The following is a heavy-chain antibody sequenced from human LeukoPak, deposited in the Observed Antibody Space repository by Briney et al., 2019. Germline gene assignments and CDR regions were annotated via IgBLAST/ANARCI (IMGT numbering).Heavy chain of an antibody. V-gene: IGHV3-30*18. CDR1: GFTFSSYG. CDR2: ISYDGSYK. Sequence: GGSLRLSCAASGFTFSSYGMHRVRQAPGKGLDWEAVISYDGSYKYYADSVKGRFTISRDNSKNTLYLQMNSLRAEDTAVYYCAKDRYSGYVGLFDYWGQGTLVTVSS. J-gene: IGHJ4*02. D-gene: IGHD5-12*01. CDR3: AKDRYSGYVGLFDY.